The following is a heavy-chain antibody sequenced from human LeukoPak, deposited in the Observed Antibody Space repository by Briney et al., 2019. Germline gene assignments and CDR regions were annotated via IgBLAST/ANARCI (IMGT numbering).Heavy chain of an antibody. CDR3: VRDFRFLVDY. Sequence: PGGSLRLSCAASGFTFSTYWMTWVRQAPGKGLEGVANIKQDGSEKYFVDSVKGRFTISRDNANNSLYLQMTSLRAEDTAVYYCVRDFRFLVDYWGQGPLVTVSS. CDR1: GFTFSTYW. V-gene: IGHV3-7*01. CDR2: IKQDGSEK. D-gene: IGHD3-3*01. J-gene: IGHJ4*02.